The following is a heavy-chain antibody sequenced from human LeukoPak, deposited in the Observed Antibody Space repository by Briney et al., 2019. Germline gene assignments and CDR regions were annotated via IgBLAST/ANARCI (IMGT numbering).Heavy chain of an antibody. V-gene: IGHV3-48*01. D-gene: IGHD3-22*01. CDR1: GFTFSSYS. CDR2: ISGSSSTI. CDR3: ARGSTYYDSSGQVPFDY. Sequence: GGSLRLTCAASGFTFSSYSMNWVRQAPGKGLEWGSYISGSSSTIYYADSVKGRFTISRDNGKNTLYLQMNSLRAEDTAVYYCARGSTYYDSSGQVPFDYWGQGTLVTVSS. J-gene: IGHJ4*02.